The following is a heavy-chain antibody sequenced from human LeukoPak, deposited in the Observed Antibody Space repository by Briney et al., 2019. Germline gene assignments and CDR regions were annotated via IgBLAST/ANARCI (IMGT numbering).Heavy chain of an antibody. D-gene: IGHD3-10*01. J-gene: IGHJ3*02. CDR1: GFTFSSYW. CDR3: AREGYYGSGSSIDAFDI. CDR2: INSDGSST. Sequence: PGGSLRLSCAASGFTFSSYWMHWVRHAPGKGLVWVSRINSDGSSTSYADSVKGRFTISRDNAKNTLYLQMNSLRAEDTAVYYCAREGYYGSGSSIDAFDIWGQGTMVTVSS. V-gene: IGHV3-74*01.